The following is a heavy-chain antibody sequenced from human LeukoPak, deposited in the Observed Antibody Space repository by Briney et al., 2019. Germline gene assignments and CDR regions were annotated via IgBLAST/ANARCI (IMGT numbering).Heavy chain of an antibody. CDR1: GFTFEDYG. J-gene: IGHJ4*02. Sequence: GGSLRLSCAASGFTFEDYGMTWVRQVPGKGLEWVSTISSSSSYIYYADSVKGRFTISRDNSKNTLYLQMNSLRAEDTAVYYCAKETRIVGATTPTYFDYWGQGTLVTVSS. CDR3: AKETRIVGATTPTYFDY. CDR2: ISSSSSYI. V-gene: IGHV3-23*01. D-gene: IGHD1-26*01.